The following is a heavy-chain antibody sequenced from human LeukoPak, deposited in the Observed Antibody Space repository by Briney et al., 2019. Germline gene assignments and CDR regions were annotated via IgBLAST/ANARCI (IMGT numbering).Heavy chain of an antibody. CDR2: IYTSGST. CDR1: GGSISSGSYY. J-gene: IGHJ4*02. Sequence: SETLSLTCTVSGGSISSGSYYWSWIRQPAGKGLEWIGRIYTSGSTNYNPSLKSRVTISVDTSKNQFSLKLSSVTAADTAVYYCARVDLVGPTPLFDYWGQGTLVTVSS. D-gene: IGHD1-26*01. CDR3: ARVDLVGPTPLFDY. V-gene: IGHV4-61*02.